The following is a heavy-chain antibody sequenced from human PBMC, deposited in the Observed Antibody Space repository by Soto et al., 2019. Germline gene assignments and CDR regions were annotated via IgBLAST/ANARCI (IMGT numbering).Heavy chain of an antibody. CDR2: IIPIFGTA. D-gene: IGHD6-13*01. CDR1: GGTFSSYA. Sequence: ASVKVSCKASGGTFSSYAISWVRQAPGQGLEWMGGIIPIFGTANYAQKFQGRVTITADESTSTAYMELSSLRSEDTAVYYCASEFHIAAAGTRVDYWGQGTLVTVSS. V-gene: IGHV1-69*13. J-gene: IGHJ4*02. CDR3: ASEFHIAAAGTRVDY.